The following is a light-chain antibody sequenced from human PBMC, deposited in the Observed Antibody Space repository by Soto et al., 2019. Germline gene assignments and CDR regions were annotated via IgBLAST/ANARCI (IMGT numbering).Light chain of an antibody. CDR3: QLYGTSPP. Sequence: DIQMTQSPSTLSASVGDRVTITCRASQSISSWLAWYQQKPGKAPKLLIYDASSLESGVPSRFSGSASGTDFTLTINRLEPEDFAVYYCQLYGTSPPLGQGTRLEIK. V-gene: IGKV1-5*01. CDR1: QSISSW. CDR2: DAS. J-gene: IGKJ5*01.